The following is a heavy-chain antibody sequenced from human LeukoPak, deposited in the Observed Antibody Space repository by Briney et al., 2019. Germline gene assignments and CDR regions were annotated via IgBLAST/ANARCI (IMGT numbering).Heavy chain of an antibody. D-gene: IGHD3-16*01. CDR2: INHSGST. CDR1: GGSFSGYY. CDR3: ARGEPLRLGELDYFDP. J-gene: IGHJ5*02. V-gene: IGHV4-34*01. Sequence: SETLSLTCAVYGGSFSGYYWSWIRQPPGKGMEWIGEINHSGSTNYSASLKSRVTISVDTSKNQLSLKLSSVTAADTAVYYCARGEPLRLGELDYFDPWGQGTLVTVSS.